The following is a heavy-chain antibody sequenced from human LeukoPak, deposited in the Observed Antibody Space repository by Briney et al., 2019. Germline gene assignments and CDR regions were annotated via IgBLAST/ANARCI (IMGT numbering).Heavy chain of an antibody. D-gene: IGHD3-22*01. V-gene: IGHV1-18*01. CDR1: GFTFTHYG. Sequence: GASVKVSCTASGFTFTHYGISWVRQAPGQGLEWIGWISAYNGDTKYGQNLQGRVTMSTDASTSTAYMELRSLRPDDTAVYYCGRDFSNTSGFKVVVDYWGQGTLVTVSS. CDR2: ISAYNGDT. J-gene: IGHJ4*02. CDR3: GRDFSNTSGFKVVVDY.